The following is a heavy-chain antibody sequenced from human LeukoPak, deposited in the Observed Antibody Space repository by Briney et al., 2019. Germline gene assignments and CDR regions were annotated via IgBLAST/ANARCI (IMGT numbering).Heavy chain of an antibody. CDR1: GFTFSSYG. J-gene: IGHJ6*02. D-gene: IGHD3-22*01. V-gene: IGHV3-30-3*01. CDR2: ISYDGSNK. Sequence: GGSLRLSCAASGFTFSSYGIHWVRQAPGKGLEWVAVISYDGSNKYYADSVKGRFTISRDNSKNTLYLQMNSLRAEYTAVYYCAREGDSSGYWGWFYYYGMDVWGQGTTVTVSS. CDR3: AREGDSSGYWGWFYYYGMDV.